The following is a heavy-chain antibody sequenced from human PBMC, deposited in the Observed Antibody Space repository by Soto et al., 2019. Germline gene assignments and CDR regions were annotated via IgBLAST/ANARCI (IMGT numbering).Heavy chain of an antibody. CDR3: ASICSSTSCWYYYGMDV. CDR1: GFTSSSYW. Sequence: GGSLRLSCAASGFTSSSYWMSWVRQAPGKGLEWVANIKQDGSEKYYVDSVKGRFTISRDNAKNSLYLQMNSLRAEDTAVYYCASICSSTSCWYYYGMDVWGQGTTVTVSS. D-gene: IGHD2-2*01. J-gene: IGHJ6*02. V-gene: IGHV3-7*03. CDR2: IKQDGSEK.